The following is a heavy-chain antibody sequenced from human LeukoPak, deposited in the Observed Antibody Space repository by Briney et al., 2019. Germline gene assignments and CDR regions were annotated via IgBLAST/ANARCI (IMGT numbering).Heavy chain of an antibody. D-gene: IGHD3-22*01. CDR1: GFTFRTYT. CDR3: ARDSTYYDSSGYDYYYGMDV. CDR2: ISVSSTDI. V-gene: IGHV3-21*01. J-gene: IGHJ6*02. Sequence: GGSLRLSCVASGFTFRTYTMNWVRQAPGKGLEWVSSISVSSTDIYYADSVKGRFTIPRDNAKNSLYLQMISLRAEDTAIYYCARDSTYYDSSGYDYYYGMDVWGQGTMVTVSS.